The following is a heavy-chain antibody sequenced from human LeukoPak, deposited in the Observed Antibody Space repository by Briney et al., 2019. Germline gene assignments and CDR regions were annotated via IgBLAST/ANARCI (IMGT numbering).Heavy chain of an antibody. J-gene: IGHJ4*02. CDR2: IYTSGST. V-gene: IGHV4-61*02. CDR3: AGTDYGSRGYPFDY. CDR1: GGSISSGSYY. Sequence: PSQTLSLTCTVSGGSISSGSYYWSWIRQPAGKGLEWIGRIYTSGSTNYNPSLKSRVTISVDTSKNQFSLKLTSVTAADTAVYYCAGTDYGSRGYPFDYWGQGTLVTVSS. D-gene: IGHD3-22*01.